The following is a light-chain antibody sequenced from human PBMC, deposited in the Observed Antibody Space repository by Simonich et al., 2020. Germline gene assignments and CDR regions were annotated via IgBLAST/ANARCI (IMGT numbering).Light chain of an antibody. CDR3: QQYNNWPMYT. V-gene: IGKV3D-20*01. CDR2: DAA. Sequence: EIVLTQSPGTLSLSPGERATLSCRASQSVSSGYLAWYQQKPGLAPRLLIYDAASRATGIPDRVSGSGSGTDFTLTISRLEPEDFAVYYCQQYNNWPMYTFGQGTKLEIK. J-gene: IGKJ2*01. CDR1: QSVSSGY.